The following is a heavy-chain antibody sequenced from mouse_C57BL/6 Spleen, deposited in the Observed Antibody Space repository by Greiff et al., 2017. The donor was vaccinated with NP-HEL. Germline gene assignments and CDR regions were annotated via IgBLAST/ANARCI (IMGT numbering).Heavy chain of an antibody. D-gene: IGHD4-1*01. V-gene: IGHV1-66*01. J-gene: IGHJ4*01. CDR1: GYSFTSYY. Sequence: QVQLKESGPELVKPGASVKISCKASGYSFTSYYIHWVKQRPGQGLEWIGWIYPGSGNTKYNEKFKGKATLTADTSSSTAYMQLSSLTSEDSAVYYCASGNWDWGAMDYWGQGTSVTVSS. CDR3: ASGNWDWGAMDY. CDR2: IYPGSGNT.